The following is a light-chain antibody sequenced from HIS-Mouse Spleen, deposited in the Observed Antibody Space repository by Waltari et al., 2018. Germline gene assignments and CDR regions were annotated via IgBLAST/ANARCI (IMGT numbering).Light chain of an antibody. J-gene: IGLJ2*01. V-gene: IGLV2-14*03. CDR3: SSYTSSSTVV. CDR1: SSAVGGSNS. CDR2: DVS. Sequence: QSALTQPASVSGSPGQSITISCTGPSSAVGGSNSVPWYQQHPGKAPKLRIYDVSNRPSGVSNRFSGSKSGNTASLTISGLQAEDEADYYCSSYTSSSTVVFGGGTKLTVL.